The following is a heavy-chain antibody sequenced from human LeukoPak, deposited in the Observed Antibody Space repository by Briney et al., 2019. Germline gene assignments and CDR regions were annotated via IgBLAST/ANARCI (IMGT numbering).Heavy chain of an antibody. CDR3: AREHYDFYGMDV. D-gene: IGHD3-3*01. Sequence: SETLSLTCTVSGGSFSTYYWSWIRQSPGKGLEWIGYIYYSGSTDYNPSLKSRVTMSLDTSKNQFSLNLSSVTAADTAVYYCAREHYDFYGMDVWGQGTTVTVSS. V-gene: IGHV4-59*01. CDR1: GGSFSTYY. J-gene: IGHJ6*02. CDR2: IYYSGST.